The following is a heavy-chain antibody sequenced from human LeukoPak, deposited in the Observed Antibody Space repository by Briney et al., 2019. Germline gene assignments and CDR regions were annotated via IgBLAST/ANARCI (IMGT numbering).Heavy chain of an antibody. J-gene: IGHJ6*03. D-gene: IGHD1-26*01. CDR3: AKDYSGPYSGSYFRHYYYYYYMDV. CDR1: GFTFSSYG. CDR2: IRYDGSNK. Sequence: GGSLRLSCAASGFTFSSYGMHWVRQAPGKGLEWVAFIRYDGSNKYYADSVKGRFTISRDNSKNTLYLQMNSLRAEDTAVYYCAKDYSGPYSGSYFRHYYYYYYMDVWGKGTTVTISS. V-gene: IGHV3-30*02.